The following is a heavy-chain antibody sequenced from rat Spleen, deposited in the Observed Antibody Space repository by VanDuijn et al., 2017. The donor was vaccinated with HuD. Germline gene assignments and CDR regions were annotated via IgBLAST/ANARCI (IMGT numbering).Heavy chain of an antibody. D-gene: IGHD4-3*01. J-gene: IGHJ2*01. CDR2: ITKTGGNL. CDR3: VSEDSGVRD. CDR1: GFTFSNYW. Sequence: EVHLEESGGGLVQPGRSLNLSCVASGFTFSNYWMTWIRQAPGKGLEWVASITKTGGNLYYPDSVKGRFTISRDNARNTLYLQMNKLGSEDTATYYCVSEDSGVRDWGQGVMVTVSS. V-gene: IGHV5-31*01.